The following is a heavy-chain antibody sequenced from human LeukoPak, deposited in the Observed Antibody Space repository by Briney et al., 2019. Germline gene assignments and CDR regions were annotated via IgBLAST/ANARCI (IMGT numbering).Heavy chain of an antibody. J-gene: IGHJ5*02. CDR3: ARTPTYGGWFDP. Sequence: ASVKVSCKASGGTFSSYAISWVRQAPGQGLEWMGGIIPIFGTANYAQKFQGRVTITTYESTSTAYMELSSLRSEDTAVYYCARTPTYGGWFDPWGQGTLVTVSS. D-gene: IGHD4-17*01. CDR1: GGTFSSYA. V-gene: IGHV1-69*05. CDR2: IIPIFGTA.